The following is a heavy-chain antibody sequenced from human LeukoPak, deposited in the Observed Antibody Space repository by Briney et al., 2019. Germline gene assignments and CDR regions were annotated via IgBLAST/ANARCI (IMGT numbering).Heavy chain of an antibody. D-gene: IGHD3-22*01. CDR2: IYHSGST. J-gene: IGHJ5*02. V-gene: IGHV4-30-2*01. Sequence: SQTLSLTCAVSGGSISSGGYSWSWIRQPPGKGLEWIGYIYHSGSTYYNPSLKSRVTISVDRSKNQFSLKLSSVTAAGTAVYYCARADYYDSSGYGTWFDPWGQGTLVTVSS. CDR3: ARADYYDSSGYGTWFDP. CDR1: GGSISSGGYS.